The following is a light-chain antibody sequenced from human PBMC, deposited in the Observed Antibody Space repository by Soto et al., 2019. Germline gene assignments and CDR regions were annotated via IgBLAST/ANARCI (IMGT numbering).Light chain of an antibody. V-gene: IGLV3-21*02. CDR1: NIGSKS. Sequence: SYELTQPPSVSVAPGQTARIPCGGDNIGSKSVYWYQQKPGQAPVVVVYDGSDRLSGIPERFSGSNSGTTATLTISRVEAGDEADYFCQVWDSTSDHYVFGAGTKVTVL. CDR3: QVWDSTSDHYV. J-gene: IGLJ1*01. CDR2: DGS.